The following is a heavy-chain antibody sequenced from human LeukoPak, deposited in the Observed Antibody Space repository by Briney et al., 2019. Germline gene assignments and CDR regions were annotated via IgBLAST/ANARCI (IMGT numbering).Heavy chain of an antibody. CDR3: ATSLNGELDY. CDR1: GGSISINY. V-gene: IGHV4-4*07. J-gene: IGHJ4*02. Sequence: PSETLSLTCTVSGGSISINYWSWIRQPAGKGLEWIGRVYSSGSTDYNPSLRSRVTMSVDTSKNQFSLKLSSVTAADTAVYYCATSLNGELDYWGQGTLVTVSS. CDR2: VYSSGST.